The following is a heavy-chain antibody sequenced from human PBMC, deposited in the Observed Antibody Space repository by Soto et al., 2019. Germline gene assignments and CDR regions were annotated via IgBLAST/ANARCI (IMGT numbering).Heavy chain of an antibody. CDR2: ISSSSSTI. Sequence: EVQLVESGGGLVQPGGSLRLSCAASGFIFSSYSMNWVRQAPGKGLEWVSYISSSSSTIFYADSVKGRFIISRDNAKNSLYLQMNSLRDGDTAVYYCARAAAADYLNWFDPWGQGTLVTVSS. CDR3: ARAAAADYLNWFDP. V-gene: IGHV3-48*02. CDR1: GFIFSSYS. J-gene: IGHJ5*02. D-gene: IGHD6-13*01.